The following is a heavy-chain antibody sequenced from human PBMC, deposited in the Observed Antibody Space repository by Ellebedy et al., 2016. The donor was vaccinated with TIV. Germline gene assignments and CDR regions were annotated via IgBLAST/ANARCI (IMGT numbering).Heavy chain of an antibody. CDR3: ATDRGEGGLPSFVDS. V-gene: IGHV3-23*01. D-gene: IGHD3-10*01. CDR1: GFTFSSYA. J-gene: IGHJ4*02. CDR2: ISGNGGST. Sequence: GESLKISCAASGFTFSSYAMSWVRQAPGRGLEWVSSISGNGGSTFYADSVKGRFTISIDNAKNSLSLQMDRLRAEDTAVYYCATDRGEGGLPSFVDSWGQGTLVTVST.